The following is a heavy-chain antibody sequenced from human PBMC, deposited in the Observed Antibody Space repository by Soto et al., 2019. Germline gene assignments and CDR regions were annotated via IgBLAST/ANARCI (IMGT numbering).Heavy chain of an antibody. CDR3: AREVNSVWSFDY. CDR1: GGSISGYY. V-gene: IGHV4-4*07. J-gene: IGHJ4*02. Sequence: QVQLQESGPGLVKPSESLSLTCTVSGGSISGYYWNWIRQPAGKGLEWIGRIYTSGSTNYNPSLKSRVTMPVDTSKNQFSLKLSSVTAADAAVYYCAREVNSVWSFDYWGQGTLVTVSS. CDR2: IYTSGST. D-gene: IGHD6-19*01.